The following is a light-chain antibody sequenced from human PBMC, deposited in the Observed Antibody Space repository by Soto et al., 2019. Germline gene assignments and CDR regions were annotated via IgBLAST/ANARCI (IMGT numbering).Light chain of an antibody. J-gene: IGLJ2*01. CDR3: QSYDSSLSGSVV. CDR2: GNS. V-gene: IGLV1-40*01. Sequence: QPVLTQPPSVSGAPGQRVTISCTGSSSNIVAGYDVHWYQQLPGTAPKLLIYGNSNRPSWVPDRFSGSKSGTSASLAITGLQAEDEADYYCQSYDSSLSGSVVFGGGTQLTVL. CDR1: SSNIVAGYD.